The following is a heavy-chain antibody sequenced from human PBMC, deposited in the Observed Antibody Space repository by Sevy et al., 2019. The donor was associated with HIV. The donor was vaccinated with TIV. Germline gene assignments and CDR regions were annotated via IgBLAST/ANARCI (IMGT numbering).Heavy chain of an antibody. D-gene: IGHD5-18*01. Sequence: GGSLRLSCAASGFTFSSYSMNWVRRAPGKGLEWVSSISSSSSYIYYADSAKGRFTISRDNAKNSLYLQMNSLRAEDTAVYYCASHPHTQLWSYDAFDIWGQGTMVTVSS. CDR3: ASHPHTQLWSYDAFDI. CDR2: ISSSSSYI. V-gene: IGHV3-21*01. CDR1: GFTFSSYS. J-gene: IGHJ3*02.